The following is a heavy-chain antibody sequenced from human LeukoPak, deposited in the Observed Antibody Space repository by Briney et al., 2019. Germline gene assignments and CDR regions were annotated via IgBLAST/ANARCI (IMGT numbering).Heavy chain of an antibody. CDR2: INHSGST. J-gene: IGHJ4*02. CDR3: ARAVPFDY. CDR1: GGSFSGYY. Sequence: PSETLSLTCAVYGGSFSGYYWSWIRQPPGKGLGWIGEINHSGSTNYNPSLKSRVTISVDTSKSQFSLKLSSVSAADTAVYYCARAVPFDYWGQGTLVTVSS. D-gene: IGHD3-10*02. V-gene: IGHV4-34*01.